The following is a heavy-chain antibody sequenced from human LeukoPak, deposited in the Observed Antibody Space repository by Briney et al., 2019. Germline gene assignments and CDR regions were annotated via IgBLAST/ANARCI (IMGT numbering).Heavy chain of an antibody. J-gene: IGHJ4*02. CDR2: IKQDGSEK. CDR3: ARSFTVKTNFDY. Sequence: RGSLRLSCAASGFTFSSYWMSWVRQAPGKGLEWVANIKQDGSEKYYVDSVKGRFTISRDNAKKSLYLQMNSLRAEDTAVYYCARSFTVKTNFDYWGQGTLVTVSS. CDR1: GFTFSSYW. V-gene: IGHV3-7*04. D-gene: IGHD4-17*01.